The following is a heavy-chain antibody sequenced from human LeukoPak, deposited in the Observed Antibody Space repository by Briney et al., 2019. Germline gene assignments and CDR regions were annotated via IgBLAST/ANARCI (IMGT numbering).Heavy chain of an antibody. V-gene: IGHV3-21*01. CDR1: GFTFSSYS. J-gene: IGHJ3*02. CDR2: ISSSSSYI. D-gene: IGHD4-17*01. CDR3: ARDDDYGDYGDAFDI. Sequence: PGGSLRLSCAASGFTFSSYSMNWVRQAPGKGLEWVSSISSSSSYIYYADSVKGRFTISRDNAKNSLYLQMNSLRAEDTAVYYCARDDDYGDYGDAFDIWGQGTMVTVSS.